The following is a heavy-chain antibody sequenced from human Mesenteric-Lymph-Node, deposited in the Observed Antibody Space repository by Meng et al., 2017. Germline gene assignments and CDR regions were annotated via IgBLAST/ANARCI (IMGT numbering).Heavy chain of an antibody. V-gene: IGHV5-51*01. D-gene: IGHD4-17*01. J-gene: IGHJ1*01. CDR3: ARLDDYGDYDRAEYFQH. CDR1: GYSFTSYW. CDR2: IYPGDSDT. Sequence: KVSCKGSGYSFTSYWIGWVRQMPGKGLEWIGIIYPGDSDTRYSPSFQGQVTISADKSISTAYLQWSSLKASDTAMYYCARLDDYGDYDRAEYFQHWGQGTLVTVSS.